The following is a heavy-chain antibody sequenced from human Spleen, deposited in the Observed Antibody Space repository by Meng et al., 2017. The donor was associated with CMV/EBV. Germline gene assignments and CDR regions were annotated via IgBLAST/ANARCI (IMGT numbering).Heavy chain of an antibody. D-gene: IGHD1-7*01. V-gene: IGHV3-20*04. CDR2: LNWNGGST. J-gene: IGHJ4*02. Sequence: GESLKISCAGSTFTFTASSMNWFRQVPGKGLEWVSGLNWNGGSTGYADSVKGRFTISRDNAKNSLYLQMNSLRAEDTALYYCARRGNWNYVETYYFDYWGQGILVTVSS. CDR1: TFTFTASS. CDR3: ARRGNWNYVETYYFDY.